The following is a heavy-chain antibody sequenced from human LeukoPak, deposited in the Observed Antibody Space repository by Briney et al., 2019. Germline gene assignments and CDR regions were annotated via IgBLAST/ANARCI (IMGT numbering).Heavy chain of an antibody. CDR2: INQRRNT. J-gene: IGHJ2*01. D-gene: IGHD6-19*01. V-gene: IGHV4-34*01. CDR3: AGHGWHAWYFDL. CDR1: GESLSGYS. Sequence: SETLSLTRVVYGESLSGYSWSWIPQPPAKGLEWVGEINQRRNTNHNPSLTSQVTISIDTSQNQFSLKLGAVTAADTHVFYCAGHGWHAWYFDLWGRGTLVTVSS.